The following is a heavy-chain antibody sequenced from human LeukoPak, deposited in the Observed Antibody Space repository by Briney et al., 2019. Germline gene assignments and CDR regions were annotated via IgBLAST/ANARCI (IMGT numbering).Heavy chain of an antibody. CDR1: GGSISSYY. Sequence: PSETLSLTCTVSGGSISSYYWSWIRQPPGKGLEWIVYIYYSGSTNYNPSLKSRVTISVDTSKNQFSLKLSSVTAADTAVYYCALGGVLPGYFDYWGQGTLVTVSS. CDR2: IYYSGST. V-gene: IGHV4-59*08. D-gene: IGHD3-16*01. J-gene: IGHJ4*02. CDR3: ALGGVLPGYFDY.